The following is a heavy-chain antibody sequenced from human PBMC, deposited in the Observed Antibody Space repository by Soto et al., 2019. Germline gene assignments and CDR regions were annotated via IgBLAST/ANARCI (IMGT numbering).Heavy chain of an antibody. D-gene: IGHD1-26*01. Sequence: GSLXLSCAASGFTFSDYYMSWIRQAPGKGLEWVSYISSSGSTIYYPDSVKGRSTISRDNAKNSLYLQMNSLRAEDTAVYYCARARWELQDYWGQGTLVTVSS. J-gene: IGHJ4*02. CDR2: ISSSGSTI. CDR1: GFTFSDYY. CDR3: ARARWELQDY. V-gene: IGHV3-11*01.